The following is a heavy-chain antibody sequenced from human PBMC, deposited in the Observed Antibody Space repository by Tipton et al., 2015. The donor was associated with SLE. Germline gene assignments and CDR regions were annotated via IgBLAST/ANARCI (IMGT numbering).Heavy chain of an antibody. Sequence: QSGPEVKKPGASVKVSCKASGYTFTNYGISWVRQAPGQGLEWMGWISAYTGNTKYAQNLQGRVTMITDTSTSTTYMELRSLRSDDTAVYYCARDHDSSGWWGGSLDAFDIRGQGTMVTVSS. J-gene: IGHJ3*02. CDR2: ISAYTGNT. D-gene: IGHD6-19*01. V-gene: IGHV1-18*01. CDR1: GYTFTNYG. CDR3: ARDHDSSGWWGGSLDAFDI.